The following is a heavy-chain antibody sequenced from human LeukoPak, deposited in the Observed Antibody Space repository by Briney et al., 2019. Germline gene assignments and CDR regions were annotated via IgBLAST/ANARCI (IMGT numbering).Heavy chain of an antibody. CDR2: ISDHEINK. V-gene: IGHV3-30*18. Sequence: GGSLRLSCAASGFTFSAYDMDWVRQAPGKGLDWVSFISDHEINKYYSDSVKGRFAISRDNSKNTVYLQMNSLRAEDTAVYYCAKRHPTSWYVVDYWGQGTLVTVSS. CDR1: GFTFSAYD. CDR3: AKRHPTSWYVVDY. J-gene: IGHJ4*02. D-gene: IGHD6-13*01.